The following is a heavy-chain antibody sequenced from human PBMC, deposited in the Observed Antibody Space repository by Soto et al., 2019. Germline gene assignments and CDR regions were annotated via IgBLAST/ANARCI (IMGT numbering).Heavy chain of an antibody. V-gene: IGHV3-48*01. Sequence: EVQLVESGGVLVQPGGSLRLSCAASGFAFSGHTMNWVRQAPGKGLEWVAYIGNTLDTIYYADSVKGRFIISRDDAMKLVFLYMSSLRAEDTAVYYCAIGDCSGGSCYVIDVWGRWTTVTVSS. CDR1: GFAFSGHT. CDR3: AIGDCSGGSCYVIDV. J-gene: IGHJ6*02. CDR2: IGNTLDTI. D-gene: IGHD2-15*01.